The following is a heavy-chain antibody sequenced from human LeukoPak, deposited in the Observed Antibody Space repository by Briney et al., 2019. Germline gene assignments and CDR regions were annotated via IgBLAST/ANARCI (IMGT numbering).Heavy chain of an antibody. CDR2: ISHDGSNK. V-gene: IGHV3-30*03. D-gene: IGHD1-7*01. CDR3: ARDQLELRNWFDP. J-gene: IGHJ5*02. CDR1: GFTFSSYG. Sequence: GGSLRLSCAASGFTFSSYGMHWVRQAPGKGLEWVAVISHDGSNKYYADSVKGRFTISRDNSKNTLYLQMNGLRAEDTAVYYCARDQLELRNWFDPWGQGTLVTVSS.